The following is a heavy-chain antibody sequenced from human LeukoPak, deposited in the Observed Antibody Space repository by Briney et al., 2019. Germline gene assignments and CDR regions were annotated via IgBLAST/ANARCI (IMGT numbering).Heavy chain of an antibody. Sequence: GGSLRLSCAASGFTFSSYAMHWVRQAPGKGLEWVAVISYDGSNKYYADSVKGRFTISRDNTKNTLYLQMNSLRAEDTAVYYCARSGRVTYYHYMDVWGKGTTVTVSS. CDR1: GFTFSSYA. CDR2: ISYDGSNK. CDR3: ARSGRVTYYHYMDV. J-gene: IGHJ6*03. V-gene: IGHV3-30*01. D-gene: IGHD3/OR15-3a*01.